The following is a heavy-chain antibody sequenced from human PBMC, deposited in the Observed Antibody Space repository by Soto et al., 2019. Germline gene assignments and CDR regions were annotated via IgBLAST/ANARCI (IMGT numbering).Heavy chain of an antibody. V-gene: IGHV3-30-3*01. CDR3: ARGNGISTSCYYYYGMDV. D-gene: IGHD2-2*01. Sequence: QVQLVESGGGVVQPGRSLRLSCAASGFTFSSYAMHWVRQAPGKGLEWVAVISYDGSNKYYADSVKGRFTISRDNSKNTLYLQMNSLRAEDTAVYYCARGNGISTSCYYYYGMDVWGQGTTVTVSS. CDR1: GFTFSSYA. CDR2: ISYDGSNK. J-gene: IGHJ6*02.